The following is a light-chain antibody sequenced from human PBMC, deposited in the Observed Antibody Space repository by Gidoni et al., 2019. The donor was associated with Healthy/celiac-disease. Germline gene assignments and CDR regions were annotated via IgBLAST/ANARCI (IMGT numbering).Light chain of an antibody. CDR2: AAS. Sequence: DIQMTPSPSSLSAAVGDRVTITCRASQSISSYLNWYQQKPGKAPKLLIDAASSLQSGVPSRFSGSGSGTDFTLTISSLQPEYFATYYCQQSYSTPTFGQGTKVEIK. CDR3: QQSYSTPT. J-gene: IGKJ1*01. V-gene: IGKV1-39*01. CDR1: QSISSY.